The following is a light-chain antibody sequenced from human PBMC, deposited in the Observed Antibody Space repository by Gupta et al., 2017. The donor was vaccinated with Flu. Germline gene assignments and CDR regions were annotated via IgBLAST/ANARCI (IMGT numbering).Light chain of an antibody. CDR1: QRLLHSNGYNY. Sequence: DIVMTQSPLSLPVTPGEPASISCRSSQRLLHSNGYNYLDWYLQKPGQSPPLLIYLGSKRASGDPDRFSGSGSGTDFTLKISRVEAEDVGVYYCRQALQTPLTFGRGTKVEIK. V-gene: IGKV2-28*01. J-gene: IGKJ4*01. CDR2: LGS. CDR3: RQALQTPLT.